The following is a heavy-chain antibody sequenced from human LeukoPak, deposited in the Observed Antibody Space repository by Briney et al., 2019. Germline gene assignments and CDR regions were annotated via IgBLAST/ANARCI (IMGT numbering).Heavy chain of an antibody. CDR2: IRYDGSNK. CDR1: GFTFSSYG. J-gene: IGHJ4*02. D-gene: IGHD2-2*01. Sequence: GGSLRLSCAASGFTFSSYGMHWVRQAPGKGLEWVAFIRYDGSNKYYADSVKGRFTISRDNSKNTRYLQMNSLRAEDTAVYYCAKPSYQLLAYYFDYWGQGTLVTVSS. V-gene: IGHV3-30*02. CDR3: AKPSYQLLAYYFDY.